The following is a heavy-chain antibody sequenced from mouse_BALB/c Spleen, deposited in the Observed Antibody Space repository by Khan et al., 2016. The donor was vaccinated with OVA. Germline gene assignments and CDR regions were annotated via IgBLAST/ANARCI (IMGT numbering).Heavy chain of an antibody. CDR2: INPHIGET. CDR3: TRIYRSDFDY. CDR1: GYSFTGYF. Sequence: VQLQQSGPELVKPGASVKISCKASGYSFTGYFMNWVMQSHGKSLEWIGRINPHIGETLYNQKFKDKATLTVDESSSTAHMELRSLTSEDSAVYYCTRIYRSDFDYWGQGTTVTVSS. V-gene: IGHV1-20*01. J-gene: IGHJ2*01. D-gene: IGHD1-1*01.